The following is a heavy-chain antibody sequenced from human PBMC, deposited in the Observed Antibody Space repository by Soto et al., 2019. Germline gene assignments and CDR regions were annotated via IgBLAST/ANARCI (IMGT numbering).Heavy chain of an antibody. J-gene: IGHJ1*01. V-gene: IGHV3-30-3*01. CDR3: ARDLSHSYTSGRLDA. CDR2: LSYNGNNH. Sequence: HPGGSLRLSCAASGFAFSSYPLHWVRRAPGKGLEWVAVLSYNGNNHYYADSVKGRFTISRDNSKNTLYLQMDSLRSEDTAVYYSARDLSHSYTSGRLDAWRQGPLVTGS. CDR1: GFAFSSYP. D-gene: IGHD3-10*01.